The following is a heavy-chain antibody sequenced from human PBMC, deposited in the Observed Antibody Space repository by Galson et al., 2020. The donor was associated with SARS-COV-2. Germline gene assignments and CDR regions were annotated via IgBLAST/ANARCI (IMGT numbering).Heavy chain of an antibody. Sequence: GGSLRLSCAASGFTFTNAWMSWVRQAPGKGLEWVGRIKKKTDGGTTDYAAPVKGRFTISRDDSKNTLYPQMNSLKTEDTAVYYCATHVSRFFDWLNRPFDFWGQGTLVTVSS. CDR2: IKKKTDGGTT. J-gene: IGHJ4*02. V-gene: IGHV3-15*01. CDR3: ATHVSRFFDWLNRPFDF. D-gene: IGHD3-9*01. CDR1: GFTFTNAW.